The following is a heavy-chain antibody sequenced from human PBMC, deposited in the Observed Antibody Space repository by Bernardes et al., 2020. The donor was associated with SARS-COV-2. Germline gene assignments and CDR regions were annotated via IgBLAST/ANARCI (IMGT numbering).Heavy chain of an antibody. V-gene: IGHV3-23*01. J-gene: IGHJ6*02. CDR3: AKTISPHLPPWYGMDA. CDR1: GFPFRNYA. Sequence: GGSLRLSCAASGFPFRNYAMNRVRQAPGKGLEWVPGFRDGGLSTHSADSVKGRFTISRDSSKNTLYLQMNSLRADDTAVYYCAKTISPHLPPWYGMDAGCQGTTVTVSS. CDR2: FRDGGLST.